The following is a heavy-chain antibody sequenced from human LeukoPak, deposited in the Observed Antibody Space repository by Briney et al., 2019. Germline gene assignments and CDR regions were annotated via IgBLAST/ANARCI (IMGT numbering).Heavy chain of an antibody. Sequence: GGSLRLSCAAAGFTLSKYLLSGVRQAPGKGLEWVANIKEYGSEKYYVDSVKGRFTISRYNTKSSLYLEMNRLRVEATAVYYCASPAYTSTSYYFEYWGQGTLVTVSS. CDR1: GFTLSKYL. V-gene: IGHV3-7*01. D-gene: IGHD6-13*01. J-gene: IGHJ4*02. CDR3: ASPAYTSTSYYFEY. CDR2: IKEYGSEK.